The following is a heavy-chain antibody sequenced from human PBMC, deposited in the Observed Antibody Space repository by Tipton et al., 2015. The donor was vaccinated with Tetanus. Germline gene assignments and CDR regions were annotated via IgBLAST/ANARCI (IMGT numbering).Heavy chain of an antibody. D-gene: IGHD3-3*01. J-gene: IGHJ5*02. V-gene: IGHV3-23*01. CDR1: GFTFSTYG. CDR3: AKGQHFDFWSGYVNWFDP. Sequence: SLRLSCAASGFTFSTYGMTWVRQVPGKGLEWVSGLSGSGTSTYYADSVKGRFTISRDNSKDTLYLQMNSLRAEDSAVYYCAKGQHFDFWSGYVNWFDPGGQGTLVTVSS. CDR2: LSGSGTST.